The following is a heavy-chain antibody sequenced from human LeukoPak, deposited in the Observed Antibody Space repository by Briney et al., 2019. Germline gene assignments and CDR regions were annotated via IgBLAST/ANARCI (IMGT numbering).Heavy chain of an antibody. CDR1: GFTFSSYW. CDR3: ARDRYFQY. Sequence: GSLRLSCVASGFTFSSYWMSWVRQAPGKGLGWVANRKQDGTEKHYVDSVKGRFTISRDNAKNSLHLQMNSLRDEDTAVYYCARDRYFQYWGQGNLVIVSS. J-gene: IGHJ1*01. V-gene: IGHV3-7*01. CDR2: RKQDGTEK. D-gene: IGHD2-2*01.